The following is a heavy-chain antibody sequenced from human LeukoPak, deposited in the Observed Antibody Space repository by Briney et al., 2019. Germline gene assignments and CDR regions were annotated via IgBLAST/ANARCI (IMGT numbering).Heavy chain of an antibody. CDR2: INHSGST. Sequence: SETLSLTCAVYGGSFSGYYWSWIRQPPGKGLEWIGEINHSGSTNYNPSLKSRVTISVDTSKNQFSLKLSSVTAADTAAYYCARGVGFTFGGVIVRYYYYYMDVWGKGTTVTVSS. CDR1: GGSFSGYY. D-gene: IGHD3-16*02. V-gene: IGHV4-34*01. J-gene: IGHJ6*03. CDR3: ARGVGFTFGGVIVRYYYYYMDV.